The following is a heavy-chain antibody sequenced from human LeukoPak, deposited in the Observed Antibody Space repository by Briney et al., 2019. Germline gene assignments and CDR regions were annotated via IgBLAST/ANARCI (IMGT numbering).Heavy chain of an antibody. CDR1: GGTFSSYA. D-gene: IGHD2-15*01. CDR2: IIPIFGTA. J-gene: IGHJ6*02. CDR3: ARDIVVVASYSYGMDV. Sequence: ASVKVSCKASGGTFSSYAISWARQAPGQGLEWMGGIIPIFGTANYAQKFQGRVTITADESTSTAYMELSSLRSEDTAVYYCARDIVVVASYSYGMDVWGQGTTVTVSS. V-gene: IGHV1-69*01.